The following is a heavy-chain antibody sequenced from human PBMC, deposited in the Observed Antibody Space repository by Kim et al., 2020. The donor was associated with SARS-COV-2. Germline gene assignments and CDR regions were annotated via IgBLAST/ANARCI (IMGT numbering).Heavy chain of an antibody. J-gene: IGHJ4*02. CDR1: GGSISSGDYY. CDR2: IYYSGST. CDR3: ARARATSVTIFGVVIVHNFDC. Sequence: SETLSLTCTVSGGSISSGDYYWSWIRQPPGKGLEWIGYIYYSGSTYYNPSLKSRVTISVDTSENQFSLRLSSVTAAGTAVYYCARARATSVTIFGVVIVHNFDCWGQGTLVTVSS. V-gene: IGHV4-30-4*01. D-gene: IGHD3-3*01.